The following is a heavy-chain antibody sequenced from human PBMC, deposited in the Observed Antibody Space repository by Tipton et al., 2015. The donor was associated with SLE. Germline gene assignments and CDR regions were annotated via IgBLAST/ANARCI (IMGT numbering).Heavy chain of an antibody. CDR3: ARGVQQQLVLEYFDY. V-gene: IGHV4-34*01. Sequence: TLSLTCAVYGGSFSGYYWSWIRQPPGKGLEWIGEINHSGSTNYNPSLKSRVTISVDTSKNQFSLKLSSVTAADTAVYYCARGVQQQLVLEYFDYWGQGTLVTVSS. D-gene: IGHD6-13*01. CDR2: INHSGST. J-gene: IGHJ4*02. CDR1: GGSFSGYY.